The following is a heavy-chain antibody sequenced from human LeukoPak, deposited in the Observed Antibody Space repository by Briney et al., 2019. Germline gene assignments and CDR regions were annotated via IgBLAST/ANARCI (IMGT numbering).Heavy chain of an antibody. V-gene: IGHV3-72*01. J-gene: IGHJ4*02. CDR1: GFTFSDHY. CDR2: ARNRRNGYNT. CDR3: ARIMRVDYGTYYFDY. Sequence: GGSLRHSCAASGFTFSDHYIDWVRQAPGKGLEWVGRARNRRNGYNTQYAASVKGRFTFSRDDSENTVYLQMNSLRTEDTAVYFCARIMRVDYGTYYFDYWGPGTLVTVSS. D-gene: IGHD4/OR15-4a*01.